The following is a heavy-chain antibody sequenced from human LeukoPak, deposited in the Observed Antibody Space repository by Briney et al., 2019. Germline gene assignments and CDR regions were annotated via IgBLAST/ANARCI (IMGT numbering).Heavy chain of an antibody. D-gene: IGHD6-19*01. Sequence: PGGSLRLSCAASGFLFSTYWMSWVRQAPGKGLEWVANIKRDGSEKYYVDSVKGRFTISRDNAKNSVYLQMNSLRAEDTAVFYCARKGGTGWYFDYWGQGTLVTVSS. CDR2: IKRDGSEK. CDR1: GFLFSTYW. J-gene: IGHJ4*02. CDR3: ARKGGTGWYFDY. V-gene: IGHV3-7*01.